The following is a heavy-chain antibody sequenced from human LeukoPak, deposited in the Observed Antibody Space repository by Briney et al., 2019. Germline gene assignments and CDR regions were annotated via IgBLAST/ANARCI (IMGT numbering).Heavy chain of an antibody. J-gene: IGHJ4*02. V-gene: IGHV4-38-2*02. Sequence: PSETLSLTCTVSGYSITTSSYWGWIRPPPGKGLEWIGSLYHSGITYYNPSLQSRVTMSVDTSKNQFSLKLGSVTAADTAVYYCARGSQQLVNFDDWGQGTLVTVSS. D-gene: IGHD6-13*01. CDR2: LYHSGIT. CDR1: GYSITTSSY. CDR3: ARGSQQLVNFDD.